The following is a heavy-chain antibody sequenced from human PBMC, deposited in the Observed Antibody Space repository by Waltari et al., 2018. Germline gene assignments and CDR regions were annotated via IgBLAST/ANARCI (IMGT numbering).Heavy chain of an antibody. J-gene: IGHJ4*02. CDR2: YSPIFGTA. CDR3: ARDRFSGSYSGFDY. V-gene: IGHV1-69*12. Sequence: QVQLVQSGAEVKKPGSSVKVSCKASGGTFSSYAISWVRQAPGQGLEWMGGYSPIFGTANYAQKFQGRGTITADESTSTAYMGLSSLRSEDTAVYYCARDRFSGSYSGFDYWGQGTLVTVSS. D-gene: IGHD1-26*01. CDR1: GGTFSSYA.